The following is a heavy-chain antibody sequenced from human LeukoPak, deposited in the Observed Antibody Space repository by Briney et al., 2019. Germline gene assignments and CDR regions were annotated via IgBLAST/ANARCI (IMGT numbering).Heavy chain of an antibody. D-gene: IGHD4-23*01. CDR2: MNGSGASGT. J-gene: IGHJ4*02. Sequence: PGGSLRLSCAASGFTFDTFAMSWVRQAPGKGLERVSVMNGSGASGTYYADSVKGRFTISRDNSKSILFLQMNSLRAEDTALYYCAKGYYGGSATHFDSWGRGTLVTVSS. CDR3: AKGYYGGSATHFDS. CDR1: GFTFDTFA. V-gene: IGHV3-23*01.